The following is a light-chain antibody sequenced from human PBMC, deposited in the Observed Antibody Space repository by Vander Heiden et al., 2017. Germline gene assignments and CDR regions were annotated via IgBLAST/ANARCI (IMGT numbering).Light chain of an antibody. CDR2: GAS. Sequence: EIVLTQSPGTLSLSPGERATLPCRASQSISNNYFAWYQQKPGQAPRLLIYGASNRAAGISDRFSGSGSGTDFTLTISRLGPEDFAVYYCHQYGTSPGTFGQGTKVEIK. J-gene: IGKJ1*01. CDR1: QSISNNY. V-gene: IGKV3-20*01. CDR3: HQYGTSPGT.